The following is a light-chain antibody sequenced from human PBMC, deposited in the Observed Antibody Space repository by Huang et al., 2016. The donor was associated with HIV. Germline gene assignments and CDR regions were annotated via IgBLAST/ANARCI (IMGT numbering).Light chain of an antibody. Sequence: DIQMTQSPFSLSASVGDRVTITCRASQSICSYLNWYQQKPGKAPKILIYAASTLQSGIPSRFSGSGAGTDFTRTITSLQPEDFATYYCQQTYIIPITFGQGTKLEIK. J-gene: IGKJ2*01. CDR1: QSICSY. CDR2: AAS. CDR3: QQTYIIPIT. V-gene: IGKV1-39*01.